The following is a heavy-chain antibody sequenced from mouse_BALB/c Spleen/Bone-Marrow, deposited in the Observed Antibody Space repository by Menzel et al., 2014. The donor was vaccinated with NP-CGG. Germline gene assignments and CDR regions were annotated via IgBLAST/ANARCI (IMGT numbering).Heavy chain of an antibody. Sequence: VQLQQSGAELARPGASVKLSCKASGYTFTSYWMQWVKQRPGQGLEWIGAIYPGDGDTRYTQKFKGKATLTADKSSSTAYMQLSSLASEDSAVYYCARSGPPAYWSQRTLVNVSA. CDR1: GYTFTSYW. D-gene: IGHD4-1*01. CDR3: ARSGPPAY. V-gene: IGHV1-87*01. CDR2: IYPGDGDT. J-gene: IGHJ3*01.